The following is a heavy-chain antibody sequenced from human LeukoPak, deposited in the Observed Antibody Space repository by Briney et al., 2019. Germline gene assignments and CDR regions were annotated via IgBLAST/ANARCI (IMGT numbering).Heavy chain of an antibody. CDR3: ARATYSSSRLEY. V-gene: IGHV3-23*01. Sequence: GGSLRLSCAASGFTFSSYAMSWVRQAPGKGLEWVSVISGSGGSTYYADSVKGRFTISRDNAKNTMYLQMNSLRAEDTAVYYCARATYSSSRLEYWGQGTLVTVSS. D-gene: IGHD6-13*01. CDR1: GFTFSSYA. J-gene: IGHJ4*02. CDR2: ISGSGGST.